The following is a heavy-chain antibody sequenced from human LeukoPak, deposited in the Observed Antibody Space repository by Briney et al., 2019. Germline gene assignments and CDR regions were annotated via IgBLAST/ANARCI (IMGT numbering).Heavy chain of an antibody. V-gene: IGHV1-24*01. CDR2: FDPEDGET. Sequence: ASVKVSCKVSGYTLTELSMHWVRQAPGKGLEWMGGFDPEDGETIYARKFQGRVTITADKSTSTAYMELSSLRSEDTAVYYCAREQGYCSSTSCPGGDYWGQGTLVTVSS. J-gene: IGHJ4*02. CDR3: AREQGYCSSTSCPGGDY. D-gene: IGHD2-2*01. CDR1: GYTLTELS.